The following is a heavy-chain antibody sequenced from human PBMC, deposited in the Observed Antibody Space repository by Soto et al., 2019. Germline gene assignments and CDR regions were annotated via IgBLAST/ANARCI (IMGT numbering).Heavy chain of an antibody. D-gene: IGHD1-26*01. CDR3: ARDTGWVGATEEMIAFDI. J-gene: IGHJ3*02. CDR2: IYYSGST. V-gene: IGHV4-61*01. Sequence: QVQLQESGPGLVKPSETLSLTCTVSGGSVSSGSYYWSWIRQPPGKGLEWIGYIYYSGSTNYNPSLKSRVTISVDTSKNQFSLKLSSVTAADTAVYYCARDTGWVGATEEMIAFDIWGQGTMVTVSS. CDR1: GGSVSSGSYY.